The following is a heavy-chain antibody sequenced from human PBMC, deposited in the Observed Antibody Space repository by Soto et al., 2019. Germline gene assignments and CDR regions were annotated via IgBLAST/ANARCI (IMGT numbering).Heavy chain of an antibody. V-gene: IGHV1-18*01. J-gene: IGHJ4*02. CDR1: GYTFTSYG. Sequence: QVQRVQSGAEVKKPGASVKVSCKASGYTFTSYGISWVRQAPGQGLEWMGWINAYNGNTNYAQKLQGRVTMTTDTSTSTAYMELSSLRSDDTAVFYWERDPVAGTYFDYWGQGTLVTVSS. CDR2: INAYNGNT. D-gene: IGHD6-19*01. CDR3: ERDPVAGTYFDY.